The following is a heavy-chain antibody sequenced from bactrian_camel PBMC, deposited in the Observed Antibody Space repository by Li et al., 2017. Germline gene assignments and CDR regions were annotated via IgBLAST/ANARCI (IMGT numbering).Heavy chain of an antibody. J-gene: IGHJ4*01. D-gene: IGHD5*01. V-gene: IGHV3-3*01. Sequence: GWFRKTLGNERERVATISPEAGGVKSYADSVKGRFTISHVTDKNTVYLQMNSLTPEDTATYYCAARRVPWGRCVGTRLEENLFNFWGQGTQVTVSS. CDR2: ISPEAGGVK. CDR3: AARRVPWGRCVGTRLEENLFNF.